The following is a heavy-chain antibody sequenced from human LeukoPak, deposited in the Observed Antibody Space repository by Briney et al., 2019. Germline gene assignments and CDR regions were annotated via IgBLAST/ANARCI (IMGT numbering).Heavy chain of an antibody. CDR1: GFTFSSYE. CDR2: IRYDGSNK. J-gene: IGHJ4*02. Sequence: PGGSLRLSCAASGFTFSSYEMNWVRQAPGKGLEWVAFIRYDGSNKYYADSVKGRFTISRDNSKNTLYLQMNSLRAEDTAVYYCAKTPKRLEPRYPLDYWGQGTLVTVSS. D-gene: IGHD2-2*02. CDR3: AKTPKRLEPRYPLDY. V-gene: IGHV3-30*02.